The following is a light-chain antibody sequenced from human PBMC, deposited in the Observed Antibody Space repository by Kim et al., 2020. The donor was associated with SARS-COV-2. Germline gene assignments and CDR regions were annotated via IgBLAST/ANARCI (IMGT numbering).Light chain of an antibody. CDR1: KLEDKY. J-gene: IGLJ2*01. Sequence: VTRGRQASITCSSDKLEDKYVYWYQQKPGQSPVLVIDQDTKRPSGIPERFSAYNAGDTAPLTISGTQATDEGDYYRQACDSGTAVVFGGGTQLTVL. V-gene: IGLV3-1*01. CDR2: QDT. CDR3: QACDSGTAVV.